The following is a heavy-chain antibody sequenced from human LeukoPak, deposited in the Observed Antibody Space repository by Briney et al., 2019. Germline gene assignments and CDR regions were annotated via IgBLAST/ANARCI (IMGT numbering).Heavy chain of an antibody. CDR3: TRPGEGWLHFDY. CDR1: GFNFDIAW. Sequence: GGSLRLSCAVSGFNFDIAWMNWVRQAPGGGLEWVGRIRSKANSYATAYAASVKGRFTISRDDSKNTAYLQMNSLKTEDTAVYYCTRPGEGWLHFDYWGQGTLVTVSS. J-gene: IGHJ4*02. CDR2: IRSKANSYAT. V-gene: IGHV3-73*01. D-gene: IGHD5-12*01.